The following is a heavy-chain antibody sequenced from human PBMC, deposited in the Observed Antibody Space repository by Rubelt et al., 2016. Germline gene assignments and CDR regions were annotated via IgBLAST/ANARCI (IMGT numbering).Heavy chain of an antibody. Sequence: QVQLQQWGAGLLKPSETLSLTCAVYGGSFSGYYWSWIRQPPGKGLEWIGEIDHSGSTNYNPFFRSGCTISVDTSKNQFSLKLSSVTAADTAVYYCAREECSGGSCYAEFDYWGQGTLVTVSS. V-gene: IGHV4-34*01. CDR3: AREECSGGSCYAEFDY. CDR1: GGSFSGYY. D-gene: IGHD2-15*01. CDR2: IDHSGST. J-gene: IGHJ4*02.